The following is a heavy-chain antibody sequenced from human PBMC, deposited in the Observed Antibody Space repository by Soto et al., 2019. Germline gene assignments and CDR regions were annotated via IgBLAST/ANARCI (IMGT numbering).Heavy chain of an antibody. CDR2: ISDSGTT. D-gene: IGHD2-2*02. Sequence: SDTLSLTCAGCGGSINTYDWNWFRQTPGKGLEWIGYISDSGTTDYNPSLKSRVAITVDTSKNQFSLKLRSVTAADTAKYYCARTSCTDLCYTWGDRWFDPWGQGTLVTVSS. V-gene: IGHV4-59*07. J-gene: IGHJ5*02. CDR3: ARTSCTDLCYTWGDRWFDP. CDR1: GGSINTYD.